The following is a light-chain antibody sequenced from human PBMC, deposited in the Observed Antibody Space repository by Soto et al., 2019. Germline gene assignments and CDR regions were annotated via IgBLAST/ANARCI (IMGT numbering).Light chain of an antibody. CDR3: QSYDSSLSGSV. J-gene: IGLJ2*01. CDR2: GDS. CDR1: SSNIGAGYD. V-gene: IGLV1-40*01. Sequence: QSVLTQPPSVSGAPGQRVTISCTGSSSNIGAGYDVHWYQQLPGTAPKVLIYGDSNRPSGVPDRFSGSKSGTSTSLAITGLQPEDEADYYCQSYDSSLSGSVFGGGTQLTVL.